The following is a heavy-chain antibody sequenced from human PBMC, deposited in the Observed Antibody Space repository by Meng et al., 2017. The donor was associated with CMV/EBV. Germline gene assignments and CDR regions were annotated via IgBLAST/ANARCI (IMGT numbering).Heavy chain of an antibody. D-gene: IGHD6-25*01. V-gene: IGHV1-2*02. CDR1: EHPCPDYY. CDR2: INPNNGGT. CDR3: ASXPPRESGGFPWCLDY. J-gene: IGHJ4*02. Sequence: QLHRVRYVARHRQLGVSDKLFRSASEHPCPDYYRNWVRQAPVKGLEWMGWINPNNGGTNYAQKLQGRVTMARDTTDNTVYMELTNLRSDDSAVXXCASXPPRESGGFPWCLDYWGQGTLVTVSS.